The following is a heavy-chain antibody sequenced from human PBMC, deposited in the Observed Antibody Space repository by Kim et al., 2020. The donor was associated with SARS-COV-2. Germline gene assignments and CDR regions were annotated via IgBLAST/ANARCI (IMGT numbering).Heavy chain of an antibody. CDR2: NK. J-gene: IGHJ4*02. Sequence: NKYYADSVKGRFTISRDNSRNTLYLQMNSLRAEDTAVYYCAKESYDYSSDWGQGTLVTVSS. D-gene: IGHD2-15*01. CDR3: AKESYDYSSD. V-gene: IGHV3-33*06.